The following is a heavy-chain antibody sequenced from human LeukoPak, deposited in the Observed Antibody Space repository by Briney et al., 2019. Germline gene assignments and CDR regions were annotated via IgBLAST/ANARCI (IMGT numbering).Heavy chain of an antibody. CDR1: GYSISSGYY. CDR2: IYHSGST. J-gene: IGHJ4*02. V-gene: IGHV4-38-2*02. CDR3: ARDEIQSFSSGWLFDY. Sequence: PSETLSLTCAVSGYSISSGYYWGWIRQPPRKGLEWIGSIYHSGSTYYSPSLKSRVTISVDTSKNHFSLKLSSVTAADTAVYYCARDEIQSFSSGWLFDYWGRGTLVSVSS. D-gene: IGHD6-19*01.